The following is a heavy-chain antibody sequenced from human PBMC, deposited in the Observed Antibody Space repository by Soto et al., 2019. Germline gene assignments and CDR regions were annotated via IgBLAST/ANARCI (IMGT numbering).Heavy chain of an antibody. CDR1: GFTFSSYA. J-gene: IGHJ6*02. D-gene: IGHD4-17*01. CDR2: ISGSGGST. Sequence: EVPLLESGGGLVQPGGSLRLSCAASGFTFSSYAMSWVRQAPGKGLEWVSAISGSGGSTYYADSVKGRFTISRDNSKNTLYLQMNSLRAEDTAVYYCAKDLNRLQGDYGYYYYYGMDVWGQGTTVTVSS. CDR3: AKDLNRLQGDYGYYYYYGMDV. V-gene: IGHV3-23*01.